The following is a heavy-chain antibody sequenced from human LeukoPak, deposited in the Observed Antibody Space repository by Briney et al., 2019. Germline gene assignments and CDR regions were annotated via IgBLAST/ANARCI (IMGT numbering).Heavy chain of an antibody. CDR1: GFTFSSYA. D-gene: IGHD3-3*01. Sequence: GGSLRLSCVVSGFTFSSYAMSWVRQAPGKGLGWVSAISGSADSKYYADSVKGRFTISRDNSKNTLYLQMNSLRAEDTAVYYCAKDLDDFWRGYEVAFDIWGQGAMVTVSS. CDR3: AKDLDDFWRGYEVAFDI. V-gene: IGHV3-23*01. J-gene: IGHJ3*02. CDR2: ISGSADSK.